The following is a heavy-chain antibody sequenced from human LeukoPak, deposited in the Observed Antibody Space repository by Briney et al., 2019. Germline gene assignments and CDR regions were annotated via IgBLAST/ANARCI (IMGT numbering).Heavy chain of an antibody. D-gene: IGHD1-1*01. Sequence: ASVKVCCKTSGYSFTSYHMHWLRQAPGQGLEWVGILKSTGDITVYAQKFQGRVTVTRDTSTSTVYMELSSLTSEDTAVYYCAREDPQTYNFDFWGPGTLVSVSS. J-gene: IGHJ4*02. CDR2: LKSTGDIT. V-gene: IGHV1-46*01. CDR3: AREDPQTYNFDF. CDR1: GYSFTSYH.